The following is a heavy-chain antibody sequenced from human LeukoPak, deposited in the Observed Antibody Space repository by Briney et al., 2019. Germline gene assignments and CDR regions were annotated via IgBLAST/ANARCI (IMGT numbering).Heavy chain of an antibody. V-gene: IGHV3-66*01. Sequence: GGSLRLSCAASGFTNNHMNWVRQAPGKALEWVAAIYSDDNTYYADSVKGRFSISRDSSKNTVCLQMNNLRAEDTAVYYCASRPKAEQWLAVFDYWGQGTLVTVSS. D-gene: IGHD6-19*01. CDR1: GFTNNH. J-gene: IGHJ4*02. CDR2: IYSDDNT. CDR3: ASRPKAEQWLAVFDY.